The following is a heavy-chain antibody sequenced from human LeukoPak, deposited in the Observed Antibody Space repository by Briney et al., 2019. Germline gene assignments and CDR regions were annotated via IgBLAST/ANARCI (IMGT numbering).Heavy chain of an antibody. D-gene: IGHD5-18*01. CDR2: SYYSGSS. Sequence: SQTLSLTCAVSGGTISSGAYYWICIRQHPGKDLEWTGYSYYSGSSYYNPSLKSRVTISVDTSKNQFSLRLSSVTAADTAVYYCAGGEYTYGSFDFWGQGTLVTVS. J-gene: IGHJ4*02. V-gene: IGHV4-31*11. CDR1: GGTISSGAYY. CDR3: AGGEYTYGSFDF.